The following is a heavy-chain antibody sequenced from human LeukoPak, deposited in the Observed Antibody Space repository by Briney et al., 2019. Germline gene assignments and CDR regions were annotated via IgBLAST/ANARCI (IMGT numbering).Heavy chain of an antibody. CDR2: IIPFFGTA. CDR3: ARADSVKYYGSGSYFDT. CDR1: GCTFSSYA. Sequence: ASVKVSCKASGCTFSSYAISGVRQAPGQGLDWMGGIIPFFGTANYAQKFQGRVTITADKSTSTAYMELSSLRSEDTAVYYCARADSVKYYGSGSYFDTWGQGTLVTVSS. J-gene: IGHJ5*02. D-gene: IGHD3-10*01. V-gene: IGHV1-69*06.